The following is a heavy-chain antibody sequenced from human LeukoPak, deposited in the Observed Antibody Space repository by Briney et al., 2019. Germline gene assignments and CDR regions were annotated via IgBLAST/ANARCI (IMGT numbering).Heavy chain of an antibody. Sequence: ASVKVSCKVSGYTLTELSMHWVRQAPGKGLEWMGGFDPEDGEIIYAQKFQGRVTMTEDTSTDTAYMELSSLRSEDTAVYYCATIVLGGNWFDPWGQGTLVTVSS. CDR2: FDPEDGEI. V-gene: IGHV1-24*01. CDR1: GYTLTELS. D-gene: IGHD2-8*02. CDR3: ATIVLGGNWFDP. J-gene: IGHJ5*02.